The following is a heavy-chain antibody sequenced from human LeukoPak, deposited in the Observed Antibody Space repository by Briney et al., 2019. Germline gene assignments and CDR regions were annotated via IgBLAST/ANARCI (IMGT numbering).Heavy chain of an antibody. CDR3: ARLHDYGVRVDC. Sequence: PSETLSLTCTVSGGYISTSSYYWGWIRQPPGKGLEWIGRIYYTGSTSYNPSLKSRVTISVDTSKNQFSLQLTSVTAADTAVYYCARLHDYGVRVDCWGQGTLVTVSS. CDR1: GGYISTSSYY. D-gene: IGHD4-17*01. V-gene: IGHV4-39*01. J-gene: IGHJ4*02. CDR2: IYYTGST.